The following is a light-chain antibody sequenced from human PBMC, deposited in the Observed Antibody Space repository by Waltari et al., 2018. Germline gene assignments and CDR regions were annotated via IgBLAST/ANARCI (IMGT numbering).Light chain of an antibody. Sequence: IQLTQSPSSLSTSAGDRVTITCRAGPTVSTYLNLYQQRPGKAPKLLIYDASIFQSGVPSRFSGSGSETEFSLTIASLQPEDSATYYCQQRFDAVFTFGPGTTVNV. CDR3: QQRFDAVFT. V-gene: IGKV1-39*01. J-gene: IGKJ3*01. CDR2: DAS. CDR1: PTVSTY.